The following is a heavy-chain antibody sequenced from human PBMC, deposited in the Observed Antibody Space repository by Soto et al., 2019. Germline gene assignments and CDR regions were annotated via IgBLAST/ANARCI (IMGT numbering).Heavy chain of an antibody. Sequence: QVQLQESGPGLVKPSQTLSLTCTVSGGSISSGGFYWSWIRQHPEKGLEWIGYIYYSGSTYYNPSLKSRVTISVDTSKKQFALKLSSVTAADTAVYYCARAGRRGATGGDFDYWGQGTLVTVSS. CDR1: GGSISSGGFY. J-gene: IGHJ4*02. V-gene: IGHV4-31*03. D-gene: IGHD1-26*01. CDR3: ARAGRRGATGGDFDY. CDR2: IYYSGST.